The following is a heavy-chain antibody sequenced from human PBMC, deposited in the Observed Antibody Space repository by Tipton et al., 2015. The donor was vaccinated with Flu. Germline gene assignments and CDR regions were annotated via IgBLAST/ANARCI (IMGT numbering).Heavy chain of an antibody. CDR2: TRNKANSYTA. CDR3: VRVDFSNNWSSEY. D-gene: IGHD6-13*01. V-gene: IGHV3-72*01. J-gene: IGHJ4*02. Sequence: LSLTCTVSGDSMSNSDYYWGWVRQPPGKGLEWVGRTRNKANSYTAEYAASVKGRFTISRDESKSLLFLHINSLKTEDTAVYYCVRVDFSNNWSSEYWGQGTLVTVS. CDR1: GDSMSNSDYY.